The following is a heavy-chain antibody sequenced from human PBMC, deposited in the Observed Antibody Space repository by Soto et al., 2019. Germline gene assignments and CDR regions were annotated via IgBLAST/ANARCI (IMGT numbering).Heavy chain of an antibody. Sequence: QVQLVQSGAEVKKPGSSVKVSCKASGGTFSSYATSWVRQSPGQGLEWMGGIIPMFGTAHYAQKFQGRVTIAADESTSTAYMELRSLRSEDTAVYYCARELGAVAVAGRAFAYWGQGSLVIVSS. CDR2: IIPMFGTA. CDR1: GGTFSSYA. CDR3: ARELGAVAVAGRAFAY. J-gene: IGHJ4*02. D-gene: IGHD6-19*01. V-gene: IGHV1-69*12.